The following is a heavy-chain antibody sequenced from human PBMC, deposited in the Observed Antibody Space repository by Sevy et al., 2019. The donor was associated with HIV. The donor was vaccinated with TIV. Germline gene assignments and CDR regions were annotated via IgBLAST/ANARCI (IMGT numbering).Heavy chain of an antibody. CDR3: ARDFPSDIVAMIDWFDP. J-gene: IGHJ5*02. V-gene: IGHV3-21*01. Sequence: GGSLRLSCAASGFTLSSYSMNWVRQAPGKGLEWVSSISSSSSYIYYADSVKGRFTISRDNAKNSLYLQMNSLRAEDTAVYYCARDFPSDIVAMIDWFDPWGQGTLVTVSS. D-gene: IGHD5-12*01. CDR1: GFTLSSYS. CDR2: ISSSSSYI.